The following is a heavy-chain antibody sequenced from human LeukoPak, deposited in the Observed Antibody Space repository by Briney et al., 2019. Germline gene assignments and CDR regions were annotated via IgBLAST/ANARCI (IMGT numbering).Heavy chain of an antibody. D-gene: IGHD3-16*01. Sequence: SETLSLTCSVSNVSMTTTNHFWGWIRQPPGKGLEWMGNVYHSGVTYYNPSLKSRVTISVDTSKSQFSLRLSSLTAADTAVYYCAKSEGDWFDPWGQGTLVTVSS. V-gene: IGHV4-39*01. CDR2: VYHSGVT. CDR3: AKSEGDWFDP. J-gene: IGHJ5*02. CDR1: NVSMTTTNHF.